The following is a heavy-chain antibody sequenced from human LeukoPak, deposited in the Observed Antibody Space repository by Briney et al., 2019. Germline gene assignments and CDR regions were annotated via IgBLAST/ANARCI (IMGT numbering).Heavy chain of an antibody. J-gene: IGHJ3*02. D-gene: IGHD2-15*01. V-gene: IGHV4-59*12. CDR2: IYYSGST. CDR1: GGSISSYY. Sequence: SETLSLTCTVSGGSISSYYWSWIRQPPGKGLEWIGYIYYSGSTNYNPSLKSRVTISVDTSKNQFSLKLSSVTAADTAVYFCARRRVVVASTDGASGAFDIWGQGTMVTVSS. CDR3: ARRRVVVASTDGASGAFDI.